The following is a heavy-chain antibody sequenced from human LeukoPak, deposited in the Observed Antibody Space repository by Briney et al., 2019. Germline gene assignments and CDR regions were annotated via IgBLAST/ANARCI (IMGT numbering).Heavy chain of an antibody. V-gene: IGHV4-59*01. CDR2: VSYSGST. Sequence: SETLSLTCTVSGGSITSYYWSWTRQPPGKGLEWIGYVSYSGSTNYNPSLKSRVTISVDTSKKQFSLKLSSVTVADTAVYYCARENRDFWSTLSRGYYFDYWGQGTLVTVSS. J-gene: IGHJ4*02. CDR1: GGSITSYY. D-gene: IGHD3-3*01. CDR3: ARENRDFWSTLSRGYYFDY.